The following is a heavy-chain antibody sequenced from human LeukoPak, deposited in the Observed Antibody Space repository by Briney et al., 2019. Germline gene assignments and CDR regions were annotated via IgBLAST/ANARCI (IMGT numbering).Heavy chain of an antibody. CDR3: ARVHTAVTPYYFDY. D-gene: IGHD4-17*01. J-gene: IGHJ4*02. CDR1: GGSVSSGSYY. CDR2: IYYSGST. V-gene: IGHV4-61*01. Sequence: SETLSLTCTDSGGSVSSGSYYWIWIRQPPGKGLEWIRYIYYSGSTNYNPSLKSRVTISVDTSKNKFSLKLSSVTAADTAVYYCARVHTAVTPYYFDYWGQGTLVTVSS.